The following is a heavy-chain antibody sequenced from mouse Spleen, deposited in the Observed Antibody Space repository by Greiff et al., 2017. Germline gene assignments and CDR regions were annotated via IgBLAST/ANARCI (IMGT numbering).Heavy chain of an antibody. CDR1: GYTFTSYW. CDR3: ARKTVYYAMDY. J-gene: IGHJ4*01. D-gene: IGHD1-1*01. V-gene: IGHV1-7*01. CDR2: IYPSNGDT. Sequence: QVQLQQSGAELVKPGASVKLSCKASGYTFTSYWMHWVKQRPGQGLEWIGYIYPSNGDTKYNQKFKDKATLTADKSSSTAYMQLSSLTYEDSAVYYCARKTVYYAMDYWGQGTSVTVSS.